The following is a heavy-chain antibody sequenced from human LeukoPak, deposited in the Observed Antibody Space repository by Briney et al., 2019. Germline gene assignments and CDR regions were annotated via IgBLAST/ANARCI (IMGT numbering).Heavy chain of an antibody. CDR1: GFTFSSYA. CDR2: ISYDGSNK. V-gene: IGHV3-30-3*01. J-gene: IGHJ4*02. Sequence: GGSQRLSCAASGFTFSSYAMHWVRQAPGKGLEWVAVISYDGSNKYYADSVKGRFTISRDNSKNTLYLQMNSLRAEDTAVYYCARDPTSEYYFDYWGQGTLVTVSS. CDR3: ARDPTSEYYFDY.